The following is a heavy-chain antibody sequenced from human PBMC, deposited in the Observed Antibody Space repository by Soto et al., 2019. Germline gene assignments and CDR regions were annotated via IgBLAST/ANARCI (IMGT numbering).Heavy chain of an antibody. CDR3: ARSNYYDSSGYFELLDP. CDR1: GGTFSSYA. V-gene: IGHV1-69*13. J-gene: IGHJ5*02. Sequence: SVKVSCKASGGTFSSYAISWVRQAPGQGLEWMGGIIPIFGTANYAQKFQGRVTITADESTSTAYMELSSLRSEDTAVYYCARSNYYDSSGYFELLDPWGQGTLVTVSS. CDR2: IIPIFGTA. D-gene: IGHD3-22*01.